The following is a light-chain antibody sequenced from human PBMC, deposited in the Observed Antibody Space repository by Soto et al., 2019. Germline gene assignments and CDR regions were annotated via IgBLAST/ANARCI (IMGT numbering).Light chain of an antibody. CDR3: CSYAGSSPYV. V-gene: IGLV2-23*02. CDR1: SSDVGSYDL. Sequence: QSVLAQPASVSGSPGQSITISCTGTSSDVGSYDLVSWYQQHPGKAPKLMIYEVSKRPSGVSNRFSGSKSGNTASLTISGLQSEDDADYYCCSYAGSSPYVFGTGTKVTV. J-gene: IGLJ1*01. CDR2: EVS.